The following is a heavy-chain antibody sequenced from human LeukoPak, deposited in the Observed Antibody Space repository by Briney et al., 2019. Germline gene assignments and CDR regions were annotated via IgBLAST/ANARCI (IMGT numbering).Heavy chain of an antibody. CDR2: IYYSGST. CDR1: GGSISSYY. Sequence: PSETLSLTCTVSGGSISSYYWSWIRQPPGKGLEWIGYIYYSGSTNYNPSLKSRVTISVDTSKNHFSLKLSSVTAADTAVYYCARQGPMTTVDYWGQGTLVTVSS. V-gene: IGHV4-59*01. CDR3: ARQGPMTTVDY. J-gene: IGHJ4*02. D-gene: IGHD4-11*01.